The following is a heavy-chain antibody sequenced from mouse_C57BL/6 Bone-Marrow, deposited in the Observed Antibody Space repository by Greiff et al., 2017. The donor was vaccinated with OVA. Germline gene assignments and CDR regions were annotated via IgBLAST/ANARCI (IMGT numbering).Heavy chain of an antibody. Sequence: QVHVKQPGAELVRPGSSVKLSCKASGYTFTSYWMDWVKQRPGQGLEWIGNIYPSDSETHYNQKFKDKATLTVDKSSSTAYMQLSSLTSEDSAVYYCARSRQLRLQYYFDYWGQGTTLTVSS. CDR3: ARSRQLRLQYYFDY. CDR2: IYPSDSET. J-gene: IGHJ2*01. V-gene: IGHV1-61*01. CDR1: GYTFTSYW. D-gene: IGHD3-2*02.